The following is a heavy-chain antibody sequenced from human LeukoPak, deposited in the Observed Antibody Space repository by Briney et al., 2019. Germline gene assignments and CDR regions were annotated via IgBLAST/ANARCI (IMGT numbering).Heavy chain of an antibody. V-gene: IGHV3-11*01. CDR2: ISSSGSTI. CDR1: GFTFSDYY. D-gene: IGHD3-22*01. CDR3: ASMGYYYDSSGYYRY. J-gene: IGHJ4*02. Sequence: GGSLRLSCAASGFTFSDYYMSWIRQAPGKGLEWVSYISSSGSTIYYADSVKGRFTVSRDNAKNSLYLQMNSLRAEDTAVYYCASMGYYYDSSGYYRYWGQGTLVTVSS.